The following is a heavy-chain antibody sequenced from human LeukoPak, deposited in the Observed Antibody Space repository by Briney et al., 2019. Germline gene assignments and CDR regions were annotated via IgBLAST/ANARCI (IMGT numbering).Heavy chain of an antibody. CDR3: AIGAMNT. J-gene: IGHJ5*02. CDR1: GYTLTELS. V-gene: IGHV1-24*01. CDR2: FEPEDDDT. D-gene: IGHD2-2*01. Sequence: ASVKVSCKVSGYTLTELSMHWVRQAPGKGLEWMGGFEPEDDDTIYAQKFQGRVTMTEDTSTDTAYMELSSLTSEDTAVYYCAIGAMNTWGQGTLVTVSS.